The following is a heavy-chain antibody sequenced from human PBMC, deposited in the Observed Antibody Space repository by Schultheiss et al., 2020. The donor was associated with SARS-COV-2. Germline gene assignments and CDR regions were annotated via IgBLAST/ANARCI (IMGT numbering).Heavy chain of an antibody. CDR1: GGSISSYY. CDR2: IYYSGST. V-gene: IGHV4-59*08. J-gene: IGHJ4*02. D-gene: IGHD5-12*01. CDR3: ARFPRSGYDLDY. Sequence: SQTLSLTCTVSGGSISSYYWSWIRQPPGKGLEWIGYIYYSGSTYYNPSLKSRVTISVDTSKNQFSLKLSSVTAADTAVYYCARFPRSGYDLDYWGQGTLVTVSS.